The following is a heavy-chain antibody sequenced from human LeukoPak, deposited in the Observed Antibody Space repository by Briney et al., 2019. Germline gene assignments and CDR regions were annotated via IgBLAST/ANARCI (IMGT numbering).Heavy chain of an antibody. CDR1: GGSITNYY. CDR3: AATMVRGVHTHFDY. J-gene: IGHJ4*02. D-gene: IGHD3-10*01. Sequence: SETLSLTCTVSGGSITNYYWSWIRQPPAKGLEWIGYVYYSGSTNYSPSLKSRVTISVDTSKNQFSLKLSSVTAADTAVYYCAATMVRGVHTHFDYWGQGTLVTVSS. V-gene: IGHV4-59*08. CDR2: VYYSGST.